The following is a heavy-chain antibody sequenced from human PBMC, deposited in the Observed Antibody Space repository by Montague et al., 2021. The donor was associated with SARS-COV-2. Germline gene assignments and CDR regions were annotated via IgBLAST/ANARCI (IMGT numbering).Heavy chain of an antibody. CDR1: GFTFSGYA. CDR2: IYSGDSST. V-gene: IGHV3-23*03. J-gene: IGHJ4*02. Sequence: YLRLSCAASGFTFSGYAMSWVRQAPGKGLEWVSVIYSGDSSTYYADSVKGRFTISRDNSKNTLYLQMNSLRAEDTAVYYCAKRGATSPFDSWGQGTLVTVSS. D-gene: IGHD1-26*01. CDR3: AKRGATSPFDS.